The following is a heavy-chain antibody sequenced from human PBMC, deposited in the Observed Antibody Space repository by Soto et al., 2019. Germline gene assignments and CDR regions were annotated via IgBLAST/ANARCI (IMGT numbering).Heavy chain of an antibody. Sequence: ASVKVSCKASGYTFTSYGISWVRQAPGQGLEWMGWTSAYNGNTNYAQKLQGRVTMTTDTSTSTAYMELRSLRPDDTAVYYCARSAYYDILTGYYNVMGYWGQGTLVTVSS. CDR2: TSAYNGNT. CDR1: GYTFTSYG. D-gene: IGHD3-9*01. CDR3: ARSAYYDILTGYYNVMGY. V-gene: IGHV1-18*01. J-gene: IGHJ4*02.